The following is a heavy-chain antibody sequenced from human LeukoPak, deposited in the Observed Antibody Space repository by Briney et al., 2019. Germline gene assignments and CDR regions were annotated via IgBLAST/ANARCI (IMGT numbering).Heavy chain of an antibody. CDR1: GYTFTSYG. J-gene: IGHJ5*02. CDR2: ISAYNGNT. Sequence: ASVKVSCKASGYTFTSYGISWVRQAPGQGLEWMGWISAYNGNTNYAQKLQGRVTMTTDTSTSTAYMELRSLRSDDTAVYYCARDLLVAAAGTNWFDPWGQGTLVTVSS. CDR3: ARDLLVAAAGTNWFDP. V-gene: IGHV1-18*04. D-gene: IGHD6-13*01.